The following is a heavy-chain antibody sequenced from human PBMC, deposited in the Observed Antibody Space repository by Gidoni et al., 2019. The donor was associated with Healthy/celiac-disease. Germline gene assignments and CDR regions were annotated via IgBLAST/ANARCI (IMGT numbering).Heavy chain of an antibody. J-gene: IGHJ4*02. CDR2: INHSGKT. CDR3: ARGREIGGQWLVRHYFDY. Sequence: QVQLQQWGAGLLKPSETLSLTCAVYGGSFRGYYWSWIRQPPGKGLEWIGEINHSGKTNYNPSLKSRVTISVDTSKNQFSLKLSSVTAADTAVYYCARGREIGGQWLVRHYFDYWGQGTLVTVSS. D-gene: IGHD6-19*01. V-gene: IGHV4-34*01. CDR1: GGSFRGYY.